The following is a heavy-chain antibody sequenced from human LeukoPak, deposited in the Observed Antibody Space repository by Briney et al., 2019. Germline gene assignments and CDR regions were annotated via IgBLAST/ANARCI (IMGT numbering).Heavy chain of an antibody. CDR2: FDPEDGET. V-gene: IGHV1-24*01. J-gene: IGHJ4*02. CDR3: VSVYYYDSSGYYSFDY. Sequence: GASVKVSCKVSGYTLTELSMHWVRQAPGKGLEWMGGFDPEDGETIYAQKFQGRVTMTEDTSTDTACMELSSLRSEDTAVYYCVSVYYYDSSGYYSFDYWGQGTLVTVSS. CDR1: GYTLTELS. D-gene: IGHD3-22*01.